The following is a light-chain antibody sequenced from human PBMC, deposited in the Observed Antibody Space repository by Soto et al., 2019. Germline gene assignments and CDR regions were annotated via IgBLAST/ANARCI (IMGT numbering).Light chain of an antibody. V-gene: IGKV1-33*01. CDR1: QDINYY. CDR2: DAS. CDR3: QQYVSLYT. Sequence: DIQMTQSPPSLSASVGDRVTITCQASQDINYYLNWYQQKPGKAPKLLLYDASNLEIGGPSRFSGGGCGTDFTLTISSLQPEDIATYYCQQYVSLYTFGPGTKVDIK. J-gene: IGKJ3*01.